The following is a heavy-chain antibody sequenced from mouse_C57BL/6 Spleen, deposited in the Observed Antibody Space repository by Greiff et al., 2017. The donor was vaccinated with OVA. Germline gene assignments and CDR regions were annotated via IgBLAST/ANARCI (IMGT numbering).Heavy chain of an antibody. CDR3: ARGPYGSSYIYYAMDY. D-gene: IGHD1-1*01. CDR1: GYTFTSYW. Sequence: QVQLQQPGAELVMPGASVKLSCKASGYTFTSYWMHWVKQRPGQGLEWIGEIDPSDSYTNYNQKFKGKSTLTVDKSSSTAYMQLSSLTSEDSAVYYCARGPYGSSYIYYAMDYWGQGTSVTVSS. J-gene: IGHJ4*01. CDR2: IDPSDSYT. V-gene: IGHV1-69*01.